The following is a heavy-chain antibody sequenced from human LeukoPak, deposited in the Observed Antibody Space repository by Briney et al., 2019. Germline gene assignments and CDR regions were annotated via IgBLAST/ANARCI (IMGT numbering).Heavy chain of an antibody. CDR2: MNPNGGNT. CDR1: GYTFTSYD. J-gene: IGHJ6*03. Sequence: VASVKVSCKASGYTFTSYDINWVRQATGQGLEWMGWMNPNGGNTGYAQKFQGRVTMTRNTSISTAYMELSSLRSEDTAVYYCARTGIATLYYYYYMDVWGKGTTVTVSS. V-gene: IGHV1-8*01. D-gene: IGHD2-21*01. CDR3: ARTGIATLYYYYYMDV.